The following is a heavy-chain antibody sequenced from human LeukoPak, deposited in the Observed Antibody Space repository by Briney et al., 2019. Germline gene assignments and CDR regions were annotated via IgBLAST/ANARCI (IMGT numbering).Heavy chain of an antibody. D-gene: IGHD3-10*01. J-gene: IGHJ4*02. CDR3: ARGYYGSGSSGFDY. CDR2: ITGSGGST. CDR1: GFTFSNYG. V-gene: IGHV3-23*01. Sequence: GGSLRLSCAASGFTFSNYGLSWVRQAPGKGLEWVSGITGSGGSTYYADSVKGRFTISRDNSKNTLYLQMGSLRAEDMAVYYCARGYYGSGSSGFDYWGQGTLVTVSS.